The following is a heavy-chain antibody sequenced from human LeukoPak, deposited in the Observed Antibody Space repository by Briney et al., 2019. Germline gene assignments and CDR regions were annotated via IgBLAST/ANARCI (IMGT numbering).Heavy chain of an antibody. J-gene: IGHJ4*02. Sequence: GGSLRLSCAASGFTFSSYAMHWVRQAPGKGLEWVAVISYDGSNKYYADSVKGRFTISRDNAKNSLYLQMNSLRAEDTAVYYCARTPLNWGQGTLVTVSS. CDR1: GFTFSSYA. CDR2: ISYDGSNK. V-gene: IGHV3-30*04. CDR3: ARTPLN.